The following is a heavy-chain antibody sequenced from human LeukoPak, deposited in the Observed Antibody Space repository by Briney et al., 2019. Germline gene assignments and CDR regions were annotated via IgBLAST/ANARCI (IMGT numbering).Heavy chain of an antibody. CDR1: GGSISSYY. V-gene: IGHV4-4*07. Sequence: PSETLSLTCTVSGGSISSYYWSWIRQPAGKGLEWIGRIYTSGSTNYNPSLKSRVTMSVDTSKNQFSLKLSFVTAADTAVYYCASSSGYSYGYNDGHSYYYMDVWGKGTTVTVSS. J-gene: IGHJ6*03. D-gene: IGHD5-18*01. CDR2: IYTSGST. CDR3: ASSSGYSYGYNDGHSYYYMDV.